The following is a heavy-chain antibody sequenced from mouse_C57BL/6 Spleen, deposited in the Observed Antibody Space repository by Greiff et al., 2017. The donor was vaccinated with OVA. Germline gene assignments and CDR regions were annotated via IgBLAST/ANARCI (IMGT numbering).Heavy chain of an antibody. J-gene: IGHJ4*01. CDR2: ISYDGSN. V-gene: IGHV3-6*01. D-gene: IGHD1-1*01. Sequence: DVKLQESGPGLVKPSQSLSLTCSVTGYSITSGYYWNWIRQFPGNKLEWMGYISYDGSNNYNPSLKNRISITRDTSKNQFFLKLNSVTTEDTATYYCAKIYYDDAMDYWGQGTSVTVSS. CDR1: GYSITSGYY. CDR3: AKIYYDDAMDY.